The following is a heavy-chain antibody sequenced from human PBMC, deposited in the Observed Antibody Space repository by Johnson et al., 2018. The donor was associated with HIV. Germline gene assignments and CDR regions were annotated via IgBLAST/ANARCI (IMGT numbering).Heavy chain of an antibody. CDR2: ISGSGGST. Sequence: VLLVESGGGLVQPGGSLRLSCAASGFTFSSYAMSWVRQAPGKGLEWVSAISGSGGSTYYADSVKGRFTISRDNAKNSLYLQMNSLRAEDTAVYYCAREIGGSYYRDAFDIWGQGTMVTVSS. V-gene: IGHV3-23*04. J-gene: IGHJ3*02. D-gene: IGHD1-26*01. CDR3: AREIGGSYYRDAFDI. CDR1: GFTFSSYA.